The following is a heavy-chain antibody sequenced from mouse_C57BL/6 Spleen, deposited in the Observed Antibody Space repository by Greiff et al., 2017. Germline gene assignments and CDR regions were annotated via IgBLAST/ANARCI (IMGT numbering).Heavy chain of an antibody. CDR1: GFTFSSYT. V-gene: IGHV5-9*01. CDR2: ISGGGGNT. CDR3: ARHRGNYAMDY. J-gene: IGHJ4*01. Sequence: EVQVVESGGGLVKPGGSLKLSCAASGFTFSSYTMSWVRQTPEKRLEWVATISGGGGNTYYPDSVKGRFTISRDNAKNTLYLQMSSLRSEDTALYYCARHRGNYAMDYWGQGTSVTVSS.